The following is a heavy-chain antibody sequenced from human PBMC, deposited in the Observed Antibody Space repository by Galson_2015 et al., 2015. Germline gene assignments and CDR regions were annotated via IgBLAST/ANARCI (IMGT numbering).Heavy chain of an antibody. CDR2: IDWEDDK. CDR1: GFSLHTTPMC. J-gene: IGHJ4*02. V-gene: IGHV2-70*11. CDR3: ARSIAVTAKTCLDF. Sequence: PALVKPTQTLTLTCTFSGFSLHTTPMCVNWIRQTPGKALEWLARIDWEDDKYYSTSLRSRLTISKDTSENQVVLTMTDMDPVDPGTYYCARSIAVTAKTCLDFWGQGTLVTVSP. D-gene: IGHD6-19*01.